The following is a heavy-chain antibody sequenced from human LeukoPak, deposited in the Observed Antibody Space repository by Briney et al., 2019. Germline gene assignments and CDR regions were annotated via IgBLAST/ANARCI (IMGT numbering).Heavy chain of an antibody. CDR2: IYPGDSDT. V-gene: IGHV5-51*01. D-gene: IGHD3-16*01. Sequence: GESLKISCKGSGYSFTSYWIGWVRQMPGKGLEWMGIIYPGDSDTRYSPSFQGQVTISADKSISTAYLQWSSLKASDTAMYYCARQLQYDYVWGSYCPPPPDAFDIWGQGTMVTVSS. CDR3: ARQLQYDYVWGSYCPPPPDAFDI. CDR1: GYSFTSYW. J-gene: IGHJ3*02.